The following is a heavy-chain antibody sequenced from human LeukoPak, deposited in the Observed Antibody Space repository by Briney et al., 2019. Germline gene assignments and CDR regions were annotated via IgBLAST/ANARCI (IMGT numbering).Heavy chain of an antibody. D-gene: IGHD4-11*01. V-gene: IGHV3-66*01. CDR3: ARGSYGNADS. J-gene: IGHJ5*01. CDR1: GFTVSTKY. CDR2: IYSGGDT. Sequence: GGSLRLSCGAAGFTVSTKYMSWVRQAPGKGPEWVSVIYSGGDTYYADSVKGRFTISRDNAQSSLYLQMSSLRAEDTAVYYCARGSYGNADSWGQGTLVTVSS.